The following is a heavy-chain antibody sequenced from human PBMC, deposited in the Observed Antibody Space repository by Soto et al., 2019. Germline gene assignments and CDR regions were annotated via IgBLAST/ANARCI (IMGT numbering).Heavy chain of an antibody. Sequence: QVQLQESGPGLVKPSETLSLTCSVSGDSMTKYYWSWIRQPAGKGLEWIGRVYMSGSTNYNPSLKRRVTMSIDTSNNHFSLSLKSVTAAETAVYYCARPVGAAYYFDFWGQGALVTVSS. D-gene: IGHD1-26*01. CDR2: VYMSGST. CDR1: GDSMTKYY. J-gene: IGHJ4*02. CDR3: ARPVGAAYYFDF. V-gene: IGHV4-4*07.